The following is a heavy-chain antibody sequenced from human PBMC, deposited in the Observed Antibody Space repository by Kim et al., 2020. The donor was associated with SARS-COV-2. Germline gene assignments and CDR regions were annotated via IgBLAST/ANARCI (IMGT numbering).Heavy chain of an antibody. D-gene: IGHD3-22*01. CDR3: ASESIKVTMICGPLTHYGMDV. J-gene: IGHJ6*02. Sequence: SETLSLTCTVSGGSISSGGYYWSWIRQHPGKGLEWIGYIYYSGSTYYNPSLKSRVTISVDTSKNQFSLKLSSVTAADTAVYYCASESIKVTMICGPLTHYGMDVWGQGTTVTVSS. V-gene: IGHV4-31*03. CDR1: GGSISSGGYY. CDR2: IYYSGST.